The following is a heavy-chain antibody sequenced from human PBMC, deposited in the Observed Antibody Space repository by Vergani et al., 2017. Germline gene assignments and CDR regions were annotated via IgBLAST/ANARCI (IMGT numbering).Heavy chain of an antibody. V-gene: IGHV1-69*12. CDR2: IIPIFGTA. D-gene: IGHD3-22*01. J-gene: IGHJ4*02. CDR1: GGTFSSYA. CDR3: AREGNYYDSTGFGPGVSFD. Sequence: QVQLVQSGAEVKKPGSSVKVSCKASGGTFSSYAISWVRQAPGQGLEWMGGIIPIFGTANYAQKFQGRVTITADESTSTAYMELSSLRSEDTAVYYCAREGNYYDSTGFGPGVSFDWGPGTLVTVSS.